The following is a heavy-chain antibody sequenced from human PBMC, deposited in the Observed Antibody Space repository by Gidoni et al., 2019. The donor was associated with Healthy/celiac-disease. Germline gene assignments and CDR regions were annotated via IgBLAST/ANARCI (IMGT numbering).Heavy chain of an antibody. D-gene: IGHD6-13*01. CDR3: ARPVTAAGSYYFDY. CDR2: IYHSGST. Sequence: QVQLQESGPGLVKPSETLSLTCTVSGYSISSGYYWGWIRQPPGKGLEWIGSIYHSGSTYYNPSLKSRVTISVDTSKNQFSLKLSSVTAADTAVYYCARPVTAAGSYYFDYWGQGTLVTVSS. J-gene: IGHJ4*02. CDR1: GYSISSGYY. V-gene: IGHV4-38-2*02.